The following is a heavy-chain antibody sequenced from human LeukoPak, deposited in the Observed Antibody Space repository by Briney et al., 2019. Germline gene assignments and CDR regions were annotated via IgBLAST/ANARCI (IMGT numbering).Heavy chain of an antibody. Sequence: ASVKVSCKASGYTFTGYYMHWVRQAPGQGLEWMGWINPNSGGTNYAQKFQGRVTMTRDTSISTAYVELSRLRSDDTAVYYCARDSMVSSSWFDPWGQGTLVTVSS. CDR3: ARDSMVSSSWFDP. V-gene: IGHV1-2*02. CDR2: INPNSGGT. CDR1: GYTFTGYY. D-gene: IGHD6-13*01. J-gene: IGHJ5*02.